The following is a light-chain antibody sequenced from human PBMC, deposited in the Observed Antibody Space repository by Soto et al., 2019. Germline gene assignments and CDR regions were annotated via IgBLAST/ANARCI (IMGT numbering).Light chain of an antibody. CDR3: QQYNNWPLLT. J-gene: IGKJ4*01. V-gene: IGKV3-15*01. CDR1: QSVSSN. Sequence: EIVMTQSPATLSVSPGERATLSCSASQSVSSNLAWYQQKPGQAPRLLIYGASTRATGIPARFSGSGSGIAFTLTISSLQYEDFAVYYCQQYNNWPLLTFGGGTKVEIK. CDR2: GAS.